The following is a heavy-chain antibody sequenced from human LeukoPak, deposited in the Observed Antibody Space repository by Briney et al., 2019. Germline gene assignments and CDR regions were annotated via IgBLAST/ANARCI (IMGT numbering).Heavy chain of an antibody. D-gene: IGHD6-13*01. CDR3: ARQAGSSWYQRYIRWFDP. V-gene: IGHV3-20*04. CDR2: INWNGGST. Sequence: GGSLRLSCAASGFTFDDYGMSWVRQAPGKGLEWVSGINWNGGSTGYADSVKGRFTISRDNAKNSLYLQMNSLRAEDTALYYCARQAGSSWYQRYIRWFDPWGQGTLVTVSS. J-gene: IGHJ5*02. CDR1: GFTFDDYG.